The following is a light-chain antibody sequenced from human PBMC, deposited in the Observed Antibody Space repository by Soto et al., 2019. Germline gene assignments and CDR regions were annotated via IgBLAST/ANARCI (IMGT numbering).Light chain of an antibody. CDR1: QSISSW. Sequence: DIQMTQSPSTLSASVGDRVTITCRASQSISSWLAWYQQKPGKAPKILIYKASSLESGVPSRFSGSGSGTEFTLTISSLQPDDLATYYCQQSNSYSYTFGQGTKLEIK. J-gene: IGKJ2*01. CDR2: KAS. CDR3: QQSNSYSYT. V-gene: IGKV1-5*03.